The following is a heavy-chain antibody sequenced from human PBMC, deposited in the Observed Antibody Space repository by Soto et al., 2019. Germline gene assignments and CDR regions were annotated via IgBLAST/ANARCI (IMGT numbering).Heavy chain of an antibody. CDR3: AREGILVSRVIVFDGRDV. D-gene: IGHD2-21*01. V-gene: IGHV1-8*01. Sequence: QVQLVQSGAEVKKPGASVKVSCKASGYSFTRHAIHWVRQAPGQGLEWMGWINPSSGNTGYAQRFLGRLTMTTDTTTSTAYLALRGLEAEDTDIYYWAREGILVSRVIVFDGRDVFGQWTAFTVPS. J-gene: IGHJ6*02. CDR1: GYSFTRHA. CDR2: INPSSGNT.